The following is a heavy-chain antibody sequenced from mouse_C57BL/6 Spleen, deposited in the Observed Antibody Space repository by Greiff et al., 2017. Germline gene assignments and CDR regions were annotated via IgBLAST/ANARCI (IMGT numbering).Heavy chain of an antibody. CDR2: IDPETGGT. Sequence: QVQLQQSGAELVRPGASVTLSCKASGYTFTDYEMHWVKQTPVHGLEWIGAIDPETGGTAYNQKFKGKAILTADKSSSTAYMELRSLTSEDSAVYYCTRSRIYYEDYFDYWGQGTTLTVSS. V-gene: IGHV1-15*01. CDR3: TRSRIYYEDYFDY. CDR1: GYTFTDYE. D-gene: IGHD2-4*01. J-gene: IGHJ2*01.